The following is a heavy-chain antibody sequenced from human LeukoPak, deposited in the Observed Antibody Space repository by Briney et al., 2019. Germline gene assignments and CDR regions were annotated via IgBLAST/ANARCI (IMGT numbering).Heavy chain of an antibody. CDR2: ISSSSSYI. V-gene: IGHV3-21*01. J-gene: IGHJ3*02. CDR1: GFTYSSYS. D-gene: IGHD6-13*01. Sequence: GGSLRLSCAASGFTYSSYSMNWVRQAPGKGLEWVSSISSSSSYIYYADSVKGRFTISRDNAKNSLYLQMNSLRAEDTAVYYCARGVAAAGYAFVIWGQGTMVTVSS. CDR3: ARGVAAAGYAFVI.